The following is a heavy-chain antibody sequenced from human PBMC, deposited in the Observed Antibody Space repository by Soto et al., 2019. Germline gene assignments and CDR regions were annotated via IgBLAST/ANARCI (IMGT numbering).Heavy chain of an antibody. J-gene: IGHJ6*02. D-gene: IGHD2-2*01. V-gene: IGHV3-23*01. CDR2: ISGSGGTT. CDR1: GFTFSSYA. Sequence: GGSLRLSCAASGFTFSSYAMSWVRQAPGKGLDWVSSISGSGGTTYYADSVKGRFTISRDNAKNSLYLQMNSLRDEDTAVYYCARDSQGRYCSSTSCPRMDVWGQGTTVTVSS. CDR3: ARDSQGRYCSSTSCPRMDV.